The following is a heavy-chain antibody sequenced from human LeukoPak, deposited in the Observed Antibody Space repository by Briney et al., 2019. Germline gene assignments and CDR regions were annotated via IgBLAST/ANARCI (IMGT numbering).Heavy chain of an antibody. V-gene: IGHV3-48*04. Sequence: PGGSLDLSGVASGFPFAAHALTWVGRAPGKGLEGVAGISGGGSSTYYADSVKGRFTISRDNAKNSLYLQMNSLRAEDTAVYYCARWGKHYYDSSEAFDYWGQGTLVTVSS. CDR3: ARWGKHYYDSSEAFDY. CDR1: GFPFAAHA. J-gene: IGHJ4*02. D-gene: IGHD3-22*01. CDR2: ISGGGSST.